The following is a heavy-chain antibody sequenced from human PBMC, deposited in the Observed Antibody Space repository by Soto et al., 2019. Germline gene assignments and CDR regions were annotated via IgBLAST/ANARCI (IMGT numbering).Heavy chain of an antibody. CDR2: IRSKANSYAT. V-gene: IGHV3-73*01. CDR3: TSIINWYFDL. CDR1: GFTFSGSA. Sequence: GGSLRLSCAASGFTFSGSAMHWVRQASGKGLEWVGRIRSKANSYATAYAASVKGRFTISRDDSKNTAYLQMNSLKTEDTAVYYCTSIINWYFDLWGRGTLVTVSS. J-gene: IGHJ2*01.